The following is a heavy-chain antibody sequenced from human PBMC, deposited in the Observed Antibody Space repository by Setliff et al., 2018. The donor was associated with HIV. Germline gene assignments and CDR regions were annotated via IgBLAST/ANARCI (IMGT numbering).Heavy chain of an antibody. CDR2: ISYDGSRM. Sequence: PGGSLRLSCVASGFTFSNFAMHWVRQAPGKGLEWVSVISYDGSRMSYADSVKGRFTISRDNSENTLYLQMNSLRAEDTAVYYCAKEGYCSGGSCYSPNAFCDYWGQGTLVTVSS. J-gene: IGHJ4*02. V-gene: IGHV3-30*07. CDR1: GFTFSNFA. D-gene: IGHD2-15*01. CDR3: AKEGYCSGGSCYSPNAFCDY.